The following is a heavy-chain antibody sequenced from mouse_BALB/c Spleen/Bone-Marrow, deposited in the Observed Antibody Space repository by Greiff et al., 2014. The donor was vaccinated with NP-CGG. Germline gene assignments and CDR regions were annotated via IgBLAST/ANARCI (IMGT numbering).Heavy chain of an antibody. V-gene: IGHV1-7*01. CDR3: ARGNPLYAMDY. J-gene: IGHJ4*01. D-gene: IGHD2-1*01. CDR2: INPSTGYT. Sequence: VQRVESGAELAKPGASVKMSCKASGYTFTSYWMHWVKQRPGQGLEWIGYINPSTGYTDYNQKFNDKATLTADKSSSTAYMQLSSLTSKDSAVYYCARGNPLYAMDYRGQGTSVTVSS. CDR1: GYTFTSYW.